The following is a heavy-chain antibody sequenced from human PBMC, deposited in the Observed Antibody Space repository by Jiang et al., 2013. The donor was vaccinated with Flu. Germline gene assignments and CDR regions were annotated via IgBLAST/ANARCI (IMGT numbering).Heavy chain of an antibody. V-gene: IGHV6-1*01. Sequence: QTLSLTCAISGDSVSGNSAAWNWIRQSPSRGLEWLGRTYYRSKWYNDYAVSVKSRITINPDTSKNHFSLQLNSVTPEDAAVYYCAYSGYYAEYFPHWGQGTLVTVSS. J-gene: IGHJ1*01. D-gene: IGHD1-26*01. CDR1: GDSVSGNSAA. CDR3: AYSGYYAEYFPH. CDR2: TYYRSKWYN.